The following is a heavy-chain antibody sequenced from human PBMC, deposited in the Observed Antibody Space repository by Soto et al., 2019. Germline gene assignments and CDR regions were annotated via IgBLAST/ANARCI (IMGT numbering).Heavy chain of an antibody. CDR1: GYPFTDLY. CDR3: ARDNYGPLDY. CDR2: IDPRSGAS. D-gene: IGHD3-10*01. J-gene: IGHJ4*02. V-gene: IGHV1-2*02. Sequence: QVQLVQSGADVKRPGASVRVSCKPSGYPFTDLYIHWVRLAPGLGLEWMGWIDPRSGASRKTQKFQGRFTLTRDTSTSTVDMELFSLRSDDTAVYYGARDNYGPLDYWGQGTLVTVSS.